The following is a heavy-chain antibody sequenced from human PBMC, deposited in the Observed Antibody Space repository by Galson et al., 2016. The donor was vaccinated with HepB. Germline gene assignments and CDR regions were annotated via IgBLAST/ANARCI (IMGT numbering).Heavy chain of an antibody. CDR2: INSDGTST. CDR3: ARDGAHWDLDP. J-gene: IGHJ2*01. Sequence: SLRLSCAASGFTFSPAWMHWVRQAPGKGLVWISRINSDGTSTIYADSVKGRFTISRDNAKNTVYLQMNSLRGEDTAVYYCARDGAHWDLDPWGRGTLVTVSS. V-gene: IGHV3-74*01. CDR1: GFTFSPAW.